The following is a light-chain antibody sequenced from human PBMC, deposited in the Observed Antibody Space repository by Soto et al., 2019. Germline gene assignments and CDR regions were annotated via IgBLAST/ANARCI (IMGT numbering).Light chain of an antibody. Sequence: AIRMTQSPSSLSASTGDRVTITCRASQGISSYLAWYQQKPGKAPKLLIYAASTLQSGVPSRFSGSGSGTEFTLTISSLQPDDFATYYCQQYNSYSPLTFGGGTKVDIK. V-gene: IGKV1-8*01. CDR2: AAS. CDR1: QGISSY. J-gene: IGKJ4*01. CDR3: QQYNSYSPLT.